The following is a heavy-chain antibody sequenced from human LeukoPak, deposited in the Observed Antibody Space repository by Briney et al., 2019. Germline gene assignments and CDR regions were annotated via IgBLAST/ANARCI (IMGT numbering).Heavy chain of an antibody. CDR3: AIRPDHYYGSGSPNYGMDV. D-gene: IGHD3-10*01. CDR2: FDPEDGET. Sequence: ASVKVSCKVSGYTLTELSMHWVRQAPGKGLEWMGGFDPEDGETIYAQKFQGRVTMTEDTSTDTAYMEPSSLRSEDTAVYYCAIRPDHYYGSGSPNYGMDVWGQGTTVTVSS. CDR1: GYTLTELS. J-gene: IGHJ6*02. V-gene: IGHV1-24*01.